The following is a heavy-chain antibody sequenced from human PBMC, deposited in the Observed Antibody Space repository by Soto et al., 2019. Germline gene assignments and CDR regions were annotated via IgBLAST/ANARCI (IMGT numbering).Heavy chain of an antibody. Sequence: TGGSLRLSCAASGFTFSSYAMSWVRQAPGKGLEWVSGISCSGGSTCYADSVKGRFTISRDNAKNSLYLQMNSLRAEDTAVYYCARVPDRWGQGTLVTVSS. CDR2: ISCSGGST. CDR3: ARVPDR. CDR1: GFTFSSYA. D-gene: IGHD2-2*01. J-gene: IGHJ5*02. V-gene: IGHV3-23*01.